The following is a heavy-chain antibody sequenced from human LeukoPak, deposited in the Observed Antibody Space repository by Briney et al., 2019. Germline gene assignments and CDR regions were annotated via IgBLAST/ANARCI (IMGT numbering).Heavy chain of an antibody. CDR1: GGSISSGSYY. CDR2: IYTSGST. V-gene: IGHV4-61*02. D-gene: IGHD2-21*01. CDR3: ARDYCGGDCYLDNWFGP. Sequence: SETLSLTCTVSGGSISSGSYYWRWIRQPAGKGLEWIGRIYTSGSTNYNPSLKSRVTIPVDTSKNQFSLKLSSVTAADTAVYYCARDYCGGDCYLDNWFGPWGQGTLVTVSS. J-gene: IGHJ5*02.